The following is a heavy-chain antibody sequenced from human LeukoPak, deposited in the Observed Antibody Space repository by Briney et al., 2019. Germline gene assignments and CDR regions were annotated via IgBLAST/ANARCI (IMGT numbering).Heavy chain of an antibody. V-gene: IGHV4-59*01. CDR2: IYYSGTT. CDR3: AREPGFDSSGYLNWFDP. D-gene: IGHD3-22*01. Sequence: PSETPSLTCTVSGDSISTYYWSWIRQPPGKGLEWIGYIYYSGTTNYNPSLKSRVTISVDTSKNQLSLKLSSVTAADTAVYYCAREPGFDSSGYLNWFDPWGQGTLVTVSS. J-gene: IGHJ5*02. CDR1: GDSISTYY.